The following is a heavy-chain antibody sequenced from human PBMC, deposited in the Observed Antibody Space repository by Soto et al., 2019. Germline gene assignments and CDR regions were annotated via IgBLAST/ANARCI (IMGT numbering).Heavy chain of an antibody. J-gene: IGHJ4*02. CDR1: AYSINSDSYL. V-gene: IGHV4-28*01. Sequence: QVQLQESGPRLVKPSDTLSLTCTVSAYSINSDSYLWGWLRQPPGKVLEWIGYSHSGGSSYYNPSLKSRVNMSVDTAKNPFSLKLTAVTVVDTAVYYCARKPRLAAADFDYWGKGVLVTVSS. D-gene: IGHD6-13*01. CDR2: SHSGGSS. CDR3: ARKPRLAAADFDY.